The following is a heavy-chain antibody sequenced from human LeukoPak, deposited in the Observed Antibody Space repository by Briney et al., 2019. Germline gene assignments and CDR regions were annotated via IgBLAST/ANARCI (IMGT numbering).Heavy chain of an antibody. D-gene: IGHD3-22*01. J-gene: IGHJ4*02. CDR3: ARDIYYYDSSGSQTLDY. CDR2: IHTSGAT. Sequence: PSETLSLTCTVSGGSISSYYWSWIRQPAGKGLEWIGRIHTSGATNYNPSLKSRVTMSVDTSKNQFSLNLSSVTAADTALYYCARDIYYYDSSGSQTLDYWGQGPLVTVSS. CDR1: GGSISSYY. V-gene: IGHV4-4*07.